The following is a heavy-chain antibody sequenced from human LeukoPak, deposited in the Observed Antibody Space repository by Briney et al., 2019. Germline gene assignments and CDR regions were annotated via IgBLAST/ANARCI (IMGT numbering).Heavy chain of an antibody. Sequence: PGSSLSLSCAASGYTFSNYCKHWVRQAPGKGLEWVAIISFDGSKEYYADSVRGRFTISRDNSKSTLYLQMNSLRAEDTAVYYCARDSYTAKGNWGQGTLVTVSS. J-gene: IGHJ4*02. CDR1: GYTFSNYC. D-gene: IGHD5-18*01. CDR2: ISFDGSKE. CDR3: ARDSYTAKGN. V-gene: IGHV3-30*03.